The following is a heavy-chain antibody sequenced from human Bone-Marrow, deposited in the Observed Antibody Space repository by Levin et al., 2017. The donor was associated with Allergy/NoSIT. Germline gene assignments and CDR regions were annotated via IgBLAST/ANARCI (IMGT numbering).Heavy chain of an antibody. J-gene: IGHJ4*02. CDR3: ATGSFDN. V-gene: IGHV3-30*03. CDR2: TSYVGSDE. Sequence: GESLKISCAASGFTFSRYGMHWVRQAPGKGLEWVAVTSYVGSDEYYADSVEGRFTISRDNSKNTLYLQMNSLRPEDTALYYCATGSFDNWGQGTLVTVSS. CDR1: GFTFSRYG.